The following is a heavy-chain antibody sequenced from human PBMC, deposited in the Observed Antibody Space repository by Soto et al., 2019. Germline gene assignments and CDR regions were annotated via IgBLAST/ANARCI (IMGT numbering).Heavy chain of an antibody. CDR3: ARPGVYYYDSSGYYAFDY. CDR2: IIPIFGTA. CDR1: GGTFSSYA. D-gene: IGHD3-22*01. V-gene: IGHV1-69*13. J-gene: IGHJ4*02. Sequence: GASVKVSCKASGGTFSSYAISWVRQAPGQGLEWMGGIIPIFGTANYAQKFQGRVTITADESTSTAYMELSSLRSEDTAVYYCARPGVYYYDSSGYYAFDYWGQGTLVTVSS.